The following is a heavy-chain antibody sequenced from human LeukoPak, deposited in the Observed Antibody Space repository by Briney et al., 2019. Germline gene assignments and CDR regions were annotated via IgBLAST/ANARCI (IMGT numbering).Heavy chain of an antibody. D-gene: IGHD5-12*01. CDR2: ITGDGAGT. CDR1: GFIFDDYA. Sequence: GSLRLSCAASGFIFDDYAMHWVRQAPGKGLEWVSLITGDGAGTYYEDSVRGRFTISRDNSKNSLYLIMNSLRTEDTALYYCTKGRVATVGGANYAMDVWGQGTTVTVSS. V-gene: IGHV3-43*02. J-gene: IGHJ6*02. CDR3: TKGRVATVGGANYAMDV.